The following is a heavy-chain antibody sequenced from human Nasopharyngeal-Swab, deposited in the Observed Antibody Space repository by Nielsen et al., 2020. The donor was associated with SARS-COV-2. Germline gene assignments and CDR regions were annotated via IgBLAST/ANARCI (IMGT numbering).Heavy chain of an antibody. CDR3: ARCTNGLEPRDV. CDR1: GGSISSSSYY. D-gene: IGHD1-1*01. J-gene: IGHJ6*04. CDR2: IYDSGST. V-gene: IGHV4-39*01. Sequence: SETLSLTCTVAGGSISSSSYYWGWIRQPPGKGLEWIGSIYDSGSTYYNPSLKSRGTISVDTAKNQFSLKLSSVTAADTAVYYCARCTNGLEPRDVWGKGTTVTVSS.